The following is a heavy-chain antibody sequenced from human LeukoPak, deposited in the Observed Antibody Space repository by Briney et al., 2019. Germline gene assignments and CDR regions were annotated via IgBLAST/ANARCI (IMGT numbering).Heavy chain of an antibody. CDR1: GYTFTSYG. V-gene: IGHV1-18*01. J-gene: IGHJ4*02. CDR3: ARDSSAGYFDY. CDR2: ISAYDGNT. Sequence: ASVTVSCKASGYTFTSYGISWLRQAPGQGLEWMGWISAYDGNTSYAQKLQGRVTMTTDTSTSTAYMEMRSLRSDDTAVYCWARDSSAGYFDYWGQGTLVTVSS.